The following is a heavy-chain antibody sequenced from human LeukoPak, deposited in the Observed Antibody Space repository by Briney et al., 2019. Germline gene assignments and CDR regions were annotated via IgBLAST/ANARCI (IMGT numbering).Heavy chain of an antibody. CDR2: IRYDGSNK. Sequence: PGGSLRLSCAASGFTFSSYGMHWVSQAPGKGLEWVAFIRYDGSNKYYADSVKGRFTISRDNSKNTLYLQMNSLRAEDTAVYYCAKDTLDRIAVAGTLDYWGQGTLVTVSS. J-gene: IGHJ4*02. CDR1: GFTFSSYG. CDR3: AKDTLDRIAVAGTLDY. V-gene: IGHV3-30*02. D-gene: IGHD6-19*01.